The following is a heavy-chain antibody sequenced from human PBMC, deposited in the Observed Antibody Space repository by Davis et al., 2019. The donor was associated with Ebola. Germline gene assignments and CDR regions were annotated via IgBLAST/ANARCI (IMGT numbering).Heavy chain of an antibody. CDR1: GFPFSSYG. Sequence: GGSLRLSCAASGFPFSSYGMHWVRQAPGKGLEWVAVTSYDGSTKYYADSVKGRLTIFRDNSKNTLYLQMNSLRVEDTALYYCAKDLGASSGLGVESWGQGTLVTVSS. D-gene: IGHD6-19*01. V-gene: IGHV3-30*18. J-gene: IGHJ5*01. CDR2: TSYDGSTK. CDR3: AKDLGASSGLGVES.